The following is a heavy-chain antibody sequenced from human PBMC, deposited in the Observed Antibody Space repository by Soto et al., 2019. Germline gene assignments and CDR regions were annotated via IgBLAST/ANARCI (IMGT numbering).Heavy chain of an antibody. CDR1: GFPFSSNY. J-gene: IGHJ6*02. Sequence: GGSLNHSCEASGFPFSSNYMSWVRQAPGKGLEWVSVIYSGGSTYYADSVRGRFTISRDNSKNTLYLQMKSLRAEDTAVYYCARDPPATRHGMDVWGQGTTVTVSS. CDR3: ARDPPATRHGMDV. CDR2: IYSGGST. V-gene: IGHV3-53*01.